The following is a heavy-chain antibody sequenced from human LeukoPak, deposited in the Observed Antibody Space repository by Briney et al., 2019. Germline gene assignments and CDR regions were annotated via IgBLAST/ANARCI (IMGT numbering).Heavy chain of an antibody. CDR3: AKDMWRFGELDYDY. V-gene: IGHV3-43*02. CDR1: GFXFDDYA. CDR2: ISGDGGST. J-gene: IGHJ4*02. Sequence: GGSLRLSCAASGFXFDDYAIHWVRQVPGKGLEWVSLISGDGGSTYYADSVKGRFTISRDNSKNSLYLQMNSLRTEDTALYYCAKDMWRFGELDYDYWGQGTLVTVSS. D-gene: IGHD3-10*01.